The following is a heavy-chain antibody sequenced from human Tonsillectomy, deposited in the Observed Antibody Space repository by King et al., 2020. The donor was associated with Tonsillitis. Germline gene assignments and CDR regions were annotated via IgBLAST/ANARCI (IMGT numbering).Heavy chain of an antibody. V-gene: IGHV2-5*02. Sequence: TLKESGPTLVKPTQTLTLTCTFSGFSLSTSGVGVGWIRQPPGKALDGLALIYCVDDKRYSPSLNSRLTITNDTSKNQVVLTVTNMDPVDTGTYYCAHSPPYYYDSSGYDYWGQGTLVTVSS. CDR3: AHSPPYYYDSSGYDY. CDR2: IYCVDDK. CDR1: GFSLSTSGVG. D-gene: IGHD3-22*01. J-gene: IGHJ4*02.